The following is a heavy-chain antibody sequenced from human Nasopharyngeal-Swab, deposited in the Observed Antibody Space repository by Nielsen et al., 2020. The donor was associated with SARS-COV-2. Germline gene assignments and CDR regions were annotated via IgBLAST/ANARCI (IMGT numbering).Heavy chain of an antibody. CDR2: INHSGST. D-gene: IGHD6-13*01. CDR1: GGSFSGYF. CDR3: ARYRQYRGYYYYGMDV. J-gene: IGHJ6*02. Sequence: SETLSLTCAVYGGSFSGYFWSWIRQPPGKGLEWIGEINHSGSTNCNPSLKSRVTISVDTSKNQFSLKLSSVTAADTAAYYCARYRQYRGYYYYGMDVWGQGTTVTVSS. V-gene: IGHV4-34*01.